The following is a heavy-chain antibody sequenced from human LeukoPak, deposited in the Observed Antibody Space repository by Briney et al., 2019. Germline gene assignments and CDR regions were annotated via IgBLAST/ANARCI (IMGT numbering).Heavy chain of an antibody. J-gene: IGHJ4*02. CDR1: GFTFSSYA. V-gene: IGHV3-30-3*01. CDR3: ARDSGAYYFDY. Sequence: GGSLRLSCAASGFTFSSYAMHWVRQAPGKGLEWVAVISYDGSNKYYADSVKGRFTISRDNSKNTLYLQMNSLRAEDTAVYYCARDSGAYYFDYWGQGTLVTVSS. D-gene: IGHD6-19*01. CDR2: ISYDGSNK.